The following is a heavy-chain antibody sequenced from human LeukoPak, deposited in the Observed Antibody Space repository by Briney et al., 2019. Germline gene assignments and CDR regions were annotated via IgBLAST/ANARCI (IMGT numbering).Heavy chain of an antibody. Sequence: GGSLRLSCAASGFTFSSSAMSWIRQDPGKGLEWVSAISNNGGYTYYADSVQGRFTISRDNSKSTLCLQMNSLRAEDTAVYYCAKQLGYCSDGSCYFPYWGQGTLVTVSS. J-gene: IGHJ4*02. CDR1: GFTFSSSA. CDR2: ISNNGGYT. V-gene: IGHV3-23*01. D-gene: IGHD2-15*01. CDR3: AKQLGYCSDGSCYFPY.